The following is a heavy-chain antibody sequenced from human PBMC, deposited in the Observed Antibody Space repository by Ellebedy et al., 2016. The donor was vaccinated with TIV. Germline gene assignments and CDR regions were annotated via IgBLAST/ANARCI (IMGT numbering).Heavy chain of an antibody. V-gene: IGHV4-59*01. CDR2: IYYSGST. Sequence: SETLSLTXTVSGGSISSYYWSWIRQPPGKGLEWIGYIYYSGSTNYNPSLKSRVTISVDTSKYQFSLKLSSVTAADTAVYYCARVRYDILTGYWGFDPWGQGTLVTVSS. D-gene: IGHD3-9*01. CDR3: ARVRYDILTGYWGFDP. J-gene: IGHJ5*02. CDR1: GGSISSYY.